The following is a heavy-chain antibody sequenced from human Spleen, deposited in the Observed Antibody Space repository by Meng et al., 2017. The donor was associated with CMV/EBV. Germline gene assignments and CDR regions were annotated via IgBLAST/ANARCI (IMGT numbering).Heavy chain of an antibody. V-gene: IGHV5-51*01. J-gene: IGHJ4*02. D-gene: IGHD3-22*01. CDR3: ATNYYDSSGYYLHFDY. CDR2: IYPGDSDT. Sequence: GESLKISCKGSGYSFTNYWIGWVRQMPGKGLEWMGIIYPGDSDTRYSPSFQGQVTISADKSISTAYLQWSSLKASDTAMYYRATNYYDSSGYYLHFDYWGQGTLVTVSS. CDR1: GYSFTNYW.